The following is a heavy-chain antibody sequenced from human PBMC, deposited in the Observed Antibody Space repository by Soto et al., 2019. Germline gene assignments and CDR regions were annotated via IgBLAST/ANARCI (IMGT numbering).Heavy chain of an antibody. J-gene: IGHJ4*02. V-gene: IGHV2-5*01. CDR2: IYWNDDK. CDR1: GFSLSTSGLG. D-gene: IGHD6-19*01. Sequence: QITLKESGPPLVRPTQTLTLTCTFSGFSLSTSGLGVGWIHQPPGKDLEWLALIYWNDDKRYSPSLKARLTITKDTSKNHVVLTMTNMDPVDTATYYCAHRPSGWYLFDYWGQGTLVTVSS. CDR3: AHRPSGWYLFDY.